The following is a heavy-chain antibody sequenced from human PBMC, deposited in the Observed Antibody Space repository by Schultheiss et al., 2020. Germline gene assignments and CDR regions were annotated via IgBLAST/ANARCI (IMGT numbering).Heavy chain of an antibody. V-gene: IGHV1-69*05. CDR2: IIPIFGTA. D-gene: IGHD4-17*01. CDR1: GGTFSSYA. J-gene: IGHJ6*02. Sequence: SVKVSCKASGGTFSSYAISWVRQAPGQGLEWMGGIIPIFGTANYAQKFQGRVTMTRDTSISTAYMELSRLRSDDTAVYYCARGHGDYGMDVWGQGTTVTGYS. CDR3: ARGHGDYGMDV.